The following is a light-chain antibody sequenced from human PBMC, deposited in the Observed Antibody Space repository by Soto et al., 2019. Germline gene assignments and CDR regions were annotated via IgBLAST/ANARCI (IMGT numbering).Light chain of an antibody. CDR1: QGISRW. J-gene: IGKJ1*01. CDR2: GVS. CDR3: QQANSFPRT. V-gene: IGKV1-12*01. Sequence: DMQMAQGPCSVSAAGGDRVTITCRASQGISRWLAWYQQKPGQAPKLLIYGVSSLQSGVPSRFRGSGSGTDFTLTISSLQTEDFATYYCQQANSFPRTFGQGTKVDIK.